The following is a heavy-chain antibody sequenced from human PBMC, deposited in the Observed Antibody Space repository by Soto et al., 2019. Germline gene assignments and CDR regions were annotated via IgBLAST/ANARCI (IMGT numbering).Heavy chain of an antibody. CDR3: ARGYSYGSVDF. D-gene: IGHD5-18*01. V-gene: IGHV4-31*03. CDR1: GGSISSGGYY. Sequence: SETLSLTCTVSGGSISSGGYYWSWIRQHPGKGLEWIGYIYYSGSTYYNPSLKSRVTISVDTSKNQFSLKLSSVTAADTAVYYCARGYSYGSVDFWGQGTLVTVSS. CDR2: IYYSGST. J-gene: IGHJ4*02.